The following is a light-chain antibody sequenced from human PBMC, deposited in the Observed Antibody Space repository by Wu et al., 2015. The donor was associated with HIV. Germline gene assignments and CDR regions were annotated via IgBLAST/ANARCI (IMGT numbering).Light chain of an antibody. J-gene: IGKJ5*01. CDR3: QQRLNWPLT. V-gene: IGKV3-11*01. Sequence: DILLTQSPATLSLSPGERATLSCRASQSVNWYLAWFQQKPGQVPRLLIYDSANRATGIPGRFSGSGSGTDFTLTINSLEPEDFATYSCQQRLNWPLTFGQGTRLEI. CDR1: QSVNWY. CDR2: DSA.